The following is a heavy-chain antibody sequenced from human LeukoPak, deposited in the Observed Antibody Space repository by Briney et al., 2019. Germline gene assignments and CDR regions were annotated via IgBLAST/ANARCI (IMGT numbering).Heavy chain of an antibody. V-gene: IGHV1-2*02. CDR2: INPNSGGT. CDR1: GYTFTGYY. D-gene: IGHD4-17*01. CDR3: ARDGAGKTVTHLIYY. J-gene: IGHJ4*02. Sequence: ASVKVSCKASGYTFTGYYMHWVRQAPGQGLEWMGWINPNSGGTNYAQVSQGRVTMTRDTSISTAYMELRSLRRDDTAVYYCARDGAGKTVTHLIYYWGQGNLVTVSA.